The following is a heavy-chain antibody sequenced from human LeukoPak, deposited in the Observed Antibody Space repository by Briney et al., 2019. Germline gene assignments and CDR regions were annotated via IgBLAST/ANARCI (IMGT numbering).Heavy chain of an antibody. CDR3: ARDRVGFRYGMDV. J-gene: IGHJ6*02. Sequence: SETLSLTCTVSGGSISSYYWSWLRQPPGKGLEWIGYIYYSGSTNYNPSLKSRVTISVDTSKNQFSLKLSSVTAADTAVYYCARDRVGFRYGMDVWGQGTTVTVSS. D-gene: IGHD3-10*01. CDR2: IYYSGST. V-gene: IGHV4-59*01. CDR1: GGSISSYY.